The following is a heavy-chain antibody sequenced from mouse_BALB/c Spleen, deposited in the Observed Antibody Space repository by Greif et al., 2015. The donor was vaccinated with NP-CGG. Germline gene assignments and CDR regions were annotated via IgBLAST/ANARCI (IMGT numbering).Heavy chain of an antibody. Sequence: AQLQQSGAELVKTGASVKLSCTASGFNIKDTYMHWVKQRPEQGLEWIGRIDPANGNTKYDPKFQGKATITADTSSNTAYLQLSSLTSEDTAVYYCANWDWYFDVWGAGTTVTVSS. D-gene: IGHD4-1*01. V-gene: IGHV14-3*02. CDR2: IDPANGNT. CDR1: GFNIKDTY. J-gene: IGHJ1*01. CDR3: ANWDWYFDV.